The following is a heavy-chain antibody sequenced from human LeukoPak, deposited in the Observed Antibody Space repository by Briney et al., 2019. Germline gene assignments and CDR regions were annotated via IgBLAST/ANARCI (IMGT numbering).Heavy chain of an antibody. D-gene: IGHD3-3*01. CDR1: GYSLNRGYY. CDR2: IYHSGST. V-gene: IGHV4-38-2*01. CDR3: GSYDLWSGYNAFDI. Sequence: SDTLSLTCAVSGYSLNRGYYWGWIRQPPGKGLEWIGSIYHSGSTYYNPSLKSRVTISVDTSKNQFSLKLSSVTAADTAVYYCGSYDLWSGYNAFDIWGQGTMATVFS. J-gene: IGHJ3*02.